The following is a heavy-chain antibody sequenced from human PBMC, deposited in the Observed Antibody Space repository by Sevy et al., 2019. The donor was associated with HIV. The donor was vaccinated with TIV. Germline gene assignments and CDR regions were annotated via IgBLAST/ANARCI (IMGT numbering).Heavy chain of an antibody. Sequence: GGSLRLSCAASGFTFSSYGMHWVRQAPGKGLEWVAFIRYDGSNKYYADSVKGRFTISRDNSKNTLYLQMNSLRAEDTAVYYCAKELGYCSGGSCYLSVGMDVWGQGTTVIVSS. CDR3: AKELGYCSGGSCYLSVGMDV. CDR2: IRYDGSNK. V-gene: IGHV3-30*02. CDR1: GFTFSSYG. J-gene: IGHJ6*02. D-gene: IGHD2-15*01.